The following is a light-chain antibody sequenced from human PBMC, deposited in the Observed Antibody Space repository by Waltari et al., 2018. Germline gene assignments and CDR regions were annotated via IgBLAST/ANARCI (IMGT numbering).Light chain of an antibody. J-gene: IGLJ3*02. CDR2: DTN. V-gene: IGLV7-46*01. CDR1: TGAVTSDHF. Sequence: QAVVTQEPSLTVSPGGTVTLTCGSSTGAVTSDHFANWLQQKPGQTPKTLIYDTNKRHSWTPARFSGSRRGGTTALTLSGAQPEDEADYYCLLAYSGAWVFGGGTKLTVL. CDR3: LLAYSGAWV.